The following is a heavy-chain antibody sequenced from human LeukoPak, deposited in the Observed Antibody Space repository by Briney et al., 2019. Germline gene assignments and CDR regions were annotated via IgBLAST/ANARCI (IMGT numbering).Heavy chain of an antibody. V-gene: IGHV3-30-3*01. CDR3: ARDEAAGLDY. D-gene: IGHD6-13*01. CDR2: ISYDGSNK. CDR1: GFTVSSNY. J-gene: IGHJ4*02. Sequence: LTGGSLRLSCAASGFTVSSNYMSWVRQAPGKGLEWVALISYDGSNKYYADSVKGRFTISRDNSKNTLYLQMNSLRAEDTAVYYCARDEAAGLDYWGQGTLVTVSS.